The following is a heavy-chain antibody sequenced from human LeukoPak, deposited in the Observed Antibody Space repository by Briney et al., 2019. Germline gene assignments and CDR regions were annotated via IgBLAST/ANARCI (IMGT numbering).Heavy chain of an antibody. CDR3: ARRGGQSITIFGVVIENNWFDH. CDR2: ISSSSSYI. Sequence: PGGSLRLSCAASGFTFSSYSMNWVRQAPGKGLEWVSSISSSSSYIYYVDSVKGRFTISRDNAKNSLYLQMNSLRAEDTAVYYCARRGGQSITIFGVVIENNWFDHWGQGTLVTVSS. V-gene: IGHV3-21*01. J-gene: IGHJ5*02. CDR1: GFTFSSYS. D-gene: IGHD3-3*01.